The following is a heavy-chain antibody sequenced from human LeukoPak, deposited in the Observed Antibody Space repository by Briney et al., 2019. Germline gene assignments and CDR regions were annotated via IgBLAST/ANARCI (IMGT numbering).Heavy chain of an antibody. CDR2: ISSSGSTI. CDR3: ARLRFLEWLPTYFDY. CDR1: GFTFRDYY. Sequence: GGSLRLSCAASGFTFRDYYMSWIRQAPGKGLEWVSYISSSGSTIYYADSVKGRFTISRDNAKNSLYLQMNSLRAEDTAVYYCARLRFLEWLPTYFDYWGQGTLVTVSS. J-gene: IGHJ4*02. V-gene: IGHV3-11*01. D-gene: IGHD3-3*01.